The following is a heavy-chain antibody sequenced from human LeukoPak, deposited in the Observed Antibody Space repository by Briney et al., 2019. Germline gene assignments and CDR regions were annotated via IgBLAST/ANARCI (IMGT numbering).Heavy chain of an antibody. Sequence: GGSLRLSCAASGFIFSNYAMTWVRQAPGKGLEWVSGISGGGDNTYYADSAKGRFTISRDNGKDTLYLQMNSLRAEDTAVYYCAREDPRTGYWFFDFWGRGTLVTVSS. CDR2: ISGGGDNT. CDR3: AREDPRTGYWFFDF. J-gene: IGHJ2*01. CDR1: GFIFSNYA. V-gene: IGHV3-23*01.